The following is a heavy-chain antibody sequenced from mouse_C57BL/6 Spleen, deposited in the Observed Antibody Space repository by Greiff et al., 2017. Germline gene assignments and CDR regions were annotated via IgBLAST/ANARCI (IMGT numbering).Heavy chain of an antibody. CDR3: ARGLGRSMDY. J-gene: IGHJ4*01. CDR2: IYPSDSET. Sequence: QVQLQQPGAELVRPGSSVKLSCKASGYTFTSYWMDWVKQRPGQGLEWIGNIYPSDSETHYNQKFKDKATLTVDKSSSTAYMQLSSLTSEDSAVYYCARGLGRSMDYGGQGTSVTVSS. CDR1: GYTFTSYW. D-gene: IGHD4-1*01. V-gene: IGHV1-61*01.